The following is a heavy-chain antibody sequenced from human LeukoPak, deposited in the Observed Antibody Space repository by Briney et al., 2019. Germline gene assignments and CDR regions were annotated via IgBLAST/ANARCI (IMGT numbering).Heavy chain of an antibody. V-gene: IGHV4-39*07. CDR3: ARVPGSSWYNDWFDP. CDR1: GGSISSSSYY. J-gene: IGHJ5*02. Sequence: SETLSLTCTVSGGSISSSSYYWGWIRQPPGKGLEWIGSIYYSGSTNYNPSLKSRVTISVDTSKNQFSLKLSSVTAADTAVYYCARVPGSSWYNDWFDPWGQGTLVTVSS. CDR2: IYYSGST. D-gene: IGHD6-13*01.